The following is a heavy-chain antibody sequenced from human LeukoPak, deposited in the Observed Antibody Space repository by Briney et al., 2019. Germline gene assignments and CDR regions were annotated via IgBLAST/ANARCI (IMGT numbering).Heavy chain of an antibody. CDR3: VRGKANYGSGSDV. Sequence: GGSLRLSCAASGITFSSYAMSWVRQAPTKGLEWVPGISGSGGSTYYADSVKGRFTISRDNSKNTLYLQMNSLRAEDTAVYYCVRGKANYGSGSDVWGKGTTVTVSS. V-gene: IGHV3-23*01. D-gene: IGHD3-10*01. CDR2: ISGSGGST. CDR1: GITFSSYA. J-gene: IGHJ6*04.